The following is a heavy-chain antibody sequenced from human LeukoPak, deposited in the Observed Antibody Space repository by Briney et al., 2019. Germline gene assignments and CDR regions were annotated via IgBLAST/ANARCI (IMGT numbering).Heavy chain of an antibody. D-gene: IGHD3-10*01. J-gene: IGHJ4*02. CDR2: INHSGST. CDR3: ARPGHGSGSYYRLKPFDY. Sequence: SETLSLTCAVYGGSFSGYYWSWIRQPPGKGLEWIGEINHSGSTNYNPSLKSRATISVDTSKNQFSLKLSSVTAAETAVYYCARPGHGSGSYYRLKPFDYWGQGTLVTVSS. CDR1: GGSFSGYY. V-gene: IGHV4-34*01.